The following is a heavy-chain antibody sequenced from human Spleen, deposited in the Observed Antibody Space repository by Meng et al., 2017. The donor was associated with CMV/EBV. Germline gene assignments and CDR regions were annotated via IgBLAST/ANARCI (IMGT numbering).Heavy chain of an antibody. Sequence: SGYNFTTYAINWVRQAPEHWLDWMGWINTYNSKRNYAHKFQGRVTMTTDTSTSTAYMELRSLGSDDTAVYFCARVIPAAGPSYYF. V-gene: IGHV1-18*01. D-gene: IGHD6-13*01. CDR3: ARVIPAAGPSYYF. CDR2: INTYNSKR. CDR1: GYNFTTYA. J-gene: IGHJ4*01.